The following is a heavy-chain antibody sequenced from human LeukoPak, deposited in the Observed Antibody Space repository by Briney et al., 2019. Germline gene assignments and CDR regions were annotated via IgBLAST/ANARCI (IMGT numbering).Heavy chain of an antibody. D-gene: IGHD6-19*01. J-gene: IGHJ5*02. CDR2: ITSSSSYI. V-gene: IGHV3-21*01. CDR3: AREMLAAVAAQS. Sequence: PGGSLRLSCAASGFTFSSYAMHWVRQAPGKGLEWVSSITSSSSYIYYADSVKGRFTISRDNAKNSLYLQMNSLRAEDTAVYYCAREMLAAVAAQSWGQGTLVTVSS. CDR1: GFTFSSYA.